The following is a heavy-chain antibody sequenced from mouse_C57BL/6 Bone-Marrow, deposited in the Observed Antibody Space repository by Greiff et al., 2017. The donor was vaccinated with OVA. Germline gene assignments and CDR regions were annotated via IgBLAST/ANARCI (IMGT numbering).Heavy chain of an antibody. Sequence: EVKVVESGGGLVQSGRSLILSCATSGFTFSDFYMEWVRQAPGKGLEWIAASRNKANDYTTEYSASVKGRFIVSRDTSQSILYLQMNALRADDTAIYYCARGYDYTSYWYFDVWGTGTTVTVSS. CDR1: GFTFSDFY. D-gene: IGHD2-4*01. CDR3: ARGYDYTSYWYFDV. V-gene: IGHV7-1*01. J-gene: IGHJ1*03. CDR2: SRNKANDYTT.